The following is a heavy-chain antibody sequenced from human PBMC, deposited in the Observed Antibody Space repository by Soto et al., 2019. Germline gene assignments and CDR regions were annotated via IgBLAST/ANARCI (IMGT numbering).Heavy chain of an antibody. CDR1: GFTVSSNY. J-gene: IGHJ6*03. CDR2: IYSGGST. Sequence: GGSLRLSCAASGFTVSSNYMSWVRQAPGKGLEWVSVIYSGGSTYYADSVKGRFTISRDNSKNTLYLQMNSLRAEDTAVYYCVRNIGYCTNGVCYVHYYYYMDVWGKGTTVTVSS. CDR3: VRNIGYCTNGVCYVHYYYYMDV. D-gene: IGHD2-8*01. V-gene: IGHV3-66*01.